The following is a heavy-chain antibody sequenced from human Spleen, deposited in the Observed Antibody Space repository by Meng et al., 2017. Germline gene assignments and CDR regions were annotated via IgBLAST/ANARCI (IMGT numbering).Heavy chain of an antibody. Sequence: GGSLRLSCKGSGYSFSTYWIGWVRQVPGKGLEWMGIIYPGDSDTRYSPSFQGQVTISADKSIKTAYLQWSSLKASDTAMYYCALYCSSTTCYGPQAFDIWGQGTMVTVSS. CDR2: IYPGDSDT. J-gene: IGHJ3*02. V-gene: IGHV5-51*01. CDR1: GYSFSTYW. D-gene: IGHD2-2*01. CDR3: ALYCSSTTCYGPQAFDI.